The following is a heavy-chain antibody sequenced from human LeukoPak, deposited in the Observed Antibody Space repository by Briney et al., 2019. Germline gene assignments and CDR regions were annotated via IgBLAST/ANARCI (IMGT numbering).Heavy chain of an antibody. CDR1: GGSISSSSYY. J-gene: IGHJ4*02. Sequence: SETLSLTCTVSGGSISSSSYYWGWIRQPPGKGLEWIGSIYYSGSTYYNPSLKSRVTISVDTSKNQFSLKLSSVTAADTAVYYCASINYGDYVRKGYYFDYWGQGTLVTVSS. D-gene: IGHD4-17*01. CDR2: IYYSGST. V-gene: IGHV4-39*01. CDR3: ASINYGDYVRKGYYFDY.